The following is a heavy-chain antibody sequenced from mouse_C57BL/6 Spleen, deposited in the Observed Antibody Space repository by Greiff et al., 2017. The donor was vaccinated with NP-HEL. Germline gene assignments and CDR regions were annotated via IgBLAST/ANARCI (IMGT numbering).Heavy chain of an antibody. CDR2: FYPGSGSI. CDR3: ARHEEGAYYSNYWFAY. D-gene: IGHD2-5*01. CDR1: GYTFTEYT. J-gene: IGHJ3*01. V-gene: IGHV1-62-2*01. Sequence: VQRVESGAELVKPGASVKLSCKASGYTFTEYTIHWVKQRSGQGLEWIGWFYPGSGSIKYNEKFKDKATLTADKSSSTVYMELSRLTSEDSAVYFCARHEEGAYYSNYWFAYWGQGTLVTVSA.